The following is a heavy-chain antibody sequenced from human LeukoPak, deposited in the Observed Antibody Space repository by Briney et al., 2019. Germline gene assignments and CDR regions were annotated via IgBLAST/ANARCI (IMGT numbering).Heavy chain of an antibody. CDR1: RYTFTSYR. D-gene: IGHD1-26*01. J-gene: IGHJ5*02. Sequence: GESLKISCKGSRYTFTSYRIGWVRQMPGKGLEWMGIIYPGDSDTRYSPSFQGQVTISADKSISTAYLQWSGLKASDTAMYYCAREGAPPVGVWSDPWGQGTLVTVSS. V-gene: IGHV5-51*01. CDR3: AREGAPPVGVWSDP. CDR2: IYPGDSDT.